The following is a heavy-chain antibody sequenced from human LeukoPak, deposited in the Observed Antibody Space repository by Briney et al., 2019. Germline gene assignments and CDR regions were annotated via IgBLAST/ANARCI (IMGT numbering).Heavy chain of an antibody. J-gene: IGHJ3*01. CDR3: HFVAVTARSPPDAFDV. CDR2: ISSDGVDK. CDR1: GFTFSSFL. V-gene: IGHV3-30*01. D-gene: IGHD2-21*02. Sequence: PGRSLRLSCSASGFTFSSFLMHWVRQAPGKGLEWVAVISSDGVDKYYADSVKGRFRISRDNSKKTLFLQMNGLRTEDTAVYHCHFVAVTARSPPDAFDVWGQGTLVTVAS.